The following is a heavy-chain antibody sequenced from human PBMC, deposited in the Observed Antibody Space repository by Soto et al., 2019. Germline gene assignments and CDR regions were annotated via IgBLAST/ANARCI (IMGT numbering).Heavy chain of an antibody. CDR2: VNAGNGNT. Sequence: QVQLVQSGAEEKKPGASVKVSCTASGYTFTSYAMHWVRQAPGQRLEWMGWVNAGNGNTKYSQKCQGRVTITRGTSASTAYRELISVRSEYTAVYYCMRSILVVTAVYYWWQGSMVTFSS. J-gene: IGHJ4*02. D-gene: IGHD2-21*02. CDR1: GYTFTSYA. CDR3: MRSILVVTAVYY. V-gene: IGHV1-3*05.